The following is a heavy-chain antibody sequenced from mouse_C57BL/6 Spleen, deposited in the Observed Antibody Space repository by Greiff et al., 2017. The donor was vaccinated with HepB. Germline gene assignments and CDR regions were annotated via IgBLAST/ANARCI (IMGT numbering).Heavy chain of an antibody. CDR2: IYPGSGNT. CDR1: GYTFTDYY. Sequence: VQLKQSGAELVRPGASVKLSCKASGYTFTDYYINWVKQRPGQGLEWIARIYPGSGNTYYNEKFKGKATLTAEKSSSTAYMQLSSLTSEDSAVYFCARYDYGGSWFAYWGQGTLVTVSA. V-gene: IGHV1-76*01. CDR3: ARYDYGGSWFAY. D-gene: IGHD2-4*01. J-gene: IGHJ3*01.